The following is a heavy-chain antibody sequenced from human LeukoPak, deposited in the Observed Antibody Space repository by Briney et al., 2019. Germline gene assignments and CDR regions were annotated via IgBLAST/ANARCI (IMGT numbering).Heavy chain of an antibody. Sequence: GGSLRLSCAASGFTFSSYSMNWVRQAPGKGLEWVSSISSSSSYIYYADSVKGRFSISRDNAKNSLYLQMDSLRAEDTAVYYCARDRGSGGFDYWGQGTLVTVSS. V-gene: IGHV3-21*01. CDR1: GFTFSSYS. CDR2: ISSSSSYI. CDR3: ARDRGSGGFDY. J-gene: IGHJ4*02. D-gene: IGHD2-15*01.